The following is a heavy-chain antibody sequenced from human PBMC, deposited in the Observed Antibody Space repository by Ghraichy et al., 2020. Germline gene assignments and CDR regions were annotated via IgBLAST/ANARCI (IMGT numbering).Heavy chain of an antibody. J-gene: IGHJ6*02. V-gene: IGHV3-23*01. CDR1: GFTFSSYA. Sequence: GGSLRLSCAASGFTFSSYAMSWVRQAPGKGLEWVSAISGSGGSTYYADSVKGRFTISRDNSKNTLYLQMNSLRAEDTAVYYCAKDMSGYDLWGWPGMDVWGQGTTVTVSS. D-gene: IGHD5-12*01. CDR3: AKDMSGYDLWGWPGMDV. CDR2: ISGSGGST.